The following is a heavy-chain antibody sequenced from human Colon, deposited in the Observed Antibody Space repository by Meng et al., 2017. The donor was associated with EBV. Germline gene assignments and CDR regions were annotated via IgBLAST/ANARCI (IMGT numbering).Heavy chain of an antibody. D-gene: IGHD4-23*01. CDR2: QCHADDT. J-gene: IGHJ4*02. CDR1: GGTISRTGTC. V-gene: IGHV4-39*01. CDR3: ARHTFSGNPGGIDS. Sequence: QRQLGEPVRGLGKTSGTLSRTCTVSGGTISRTGTCGGWIRQPPGKGLEWIGSQCHADDTYYNPSLMGRVTISVDTSKNQVSLKLTSVTAADTSIYYCARHTFSGNPGGIDSWGQGILVTVSS.